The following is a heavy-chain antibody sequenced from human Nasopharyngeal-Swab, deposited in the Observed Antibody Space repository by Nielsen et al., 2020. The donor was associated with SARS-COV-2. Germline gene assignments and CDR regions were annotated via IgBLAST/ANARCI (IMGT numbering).Heavy chain of an antibody. Sequence: WIRQPPGKGLEWVSYISSSSSTIYYADSVKGRFTISRDNAKNSLYLQMNSLRAEDTAVYYCARDSYPEEAYCGGDCYLNYYYCGMDVWGQGTTVTVSS. V-gene: IGHV3-48*04. CDR3: ARDSYPEEAYCGGDCYLNYYYCGMDV. CDR2: ISSSSSTI. J-gene: IGHJ6*02. D-gene: IGHD2-21*01.